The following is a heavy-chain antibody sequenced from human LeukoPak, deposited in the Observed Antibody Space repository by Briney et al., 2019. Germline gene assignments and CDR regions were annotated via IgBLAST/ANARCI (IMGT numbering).Heavy chain of an antibody. D-gene: IGHD3-22*01. CDR1: GFTFGSYS. J-gene: IGHJ2*01. CDR3: ARDLPYYEKRLPKNWYFDL. CDR2: IDSNSNFM. Sequence: GGSLKLSCAASGFTFGSYSMTWVRQAPGKGLEWVSLIDSNSNFMNYADSVKGRFTISRDNAKNSLYLQMNSLRAEDTAVYYCARDLPYYEKRLPKNWYFDLWGRGTLVTVSS. V-gene: IGHV3-21*04.